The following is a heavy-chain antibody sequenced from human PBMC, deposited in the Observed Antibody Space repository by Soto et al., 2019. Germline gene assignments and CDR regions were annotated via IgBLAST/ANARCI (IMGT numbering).Heavy chain of an antibody. CDR2: ISGTGETT. CDR1: GFTFSSYA. D-gene: IGHD2-15*01. V-gene: IGHV3-23*01. CDR3: AKRTKPEYGGSTTCMGNWFDP. Sequence: GGSLRLSCAASGFTFSSYALSWVRQAPGKGLEWVSAISGTGETTYYADSVKGRFTISRDNFRNTLYLQMKSLRVEDTAEYYCAKRTKPEYGGSTTCMGNWFDPWGQGTLVTVSS. J-gene: IGHJ5*02.